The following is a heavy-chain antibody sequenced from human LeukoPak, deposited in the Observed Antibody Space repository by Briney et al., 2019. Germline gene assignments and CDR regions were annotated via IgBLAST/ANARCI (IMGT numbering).Heavy chain of an antibody. CDR3: ARDLISYYDSSGYDY. CDR2: ISSSGSTI. D-gene: IGHD3-22*01. V-gene: IGHV3-11*01. Sequence: GGSLRLSCAASGFTFSDYYMSWLRQAPGKGLEWVSYISSSGSTIYYADSVKGRFTISRDNAKNSLYLQMNSLRAEDTAVYYCARDLISYYDSSGYDYWGQGTLVTVSS. J-gene: IGHJ4*02. CDR1: GFTFSDYY.